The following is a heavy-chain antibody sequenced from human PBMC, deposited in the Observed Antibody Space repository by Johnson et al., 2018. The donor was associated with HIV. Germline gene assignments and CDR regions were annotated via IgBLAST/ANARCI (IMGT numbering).Heavy chain of an antibody. CDR3: ARDSGEQLRYAFDI. CDR1: GFIFDDYG. V-gene: IGHV3-20*04. Sequence: VQLVESGGGVVRPGGSLRLSCAASGFIFDDYGMSWVRQAPGKGLEWVSGIGTAGDTYYPGSVKGRFTISRENAKNSLYLQMNSLRAEDTAIYYCARDSGEQLRYAFDIWGQGTMVTVSS. CDR2: IGTAGDT. D-gene: IGHD3-10*01. J-gene: IGHJ3*02.